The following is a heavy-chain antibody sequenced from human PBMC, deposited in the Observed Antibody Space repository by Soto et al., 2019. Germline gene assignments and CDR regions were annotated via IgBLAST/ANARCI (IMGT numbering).Heavy chain of an antibody. J-gene: IGHJ6*02. D-gene: IGHD3-22*01. CDR3: ARLSAYYDSSGRDYYYGMDV. Sequence: SETLSLTCTVSGGSISSYYWSWIRQPPGKGLEWIGYIYYSGSTYYNPSLKSRVTISVDKSKNQFSLKLSSVTAADTAVYYCARLSAYYDSSGRDYYYGMDVWGQGTTVTVSS. CDR2: IYYSGST. CDR1: GGSISSYY. V-gene: IGHV4-59*12.